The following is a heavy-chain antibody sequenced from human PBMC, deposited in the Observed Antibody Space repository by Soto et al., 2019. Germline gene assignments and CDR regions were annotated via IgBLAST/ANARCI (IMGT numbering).Heavy chain of an antibody. V-gene: IGHV4-59*01. CDR1: GGSISSYY. D-gene: IGHD3-3*01. CDR3: ARDRDDFWSGWIGSFDP. Sequence: SETLSLTCTVSGGSISSYYWSWIRQPPGKGLEWIGYIYYSGSTNYNPSLKSRVTISVDTSKNQFSLKLSSVTAADTAVYYCARDRDDFWSGWIGSFDPWGQGTLVTVYS. J-gene: IGHJ5*02. CDR2: IYYSGST.